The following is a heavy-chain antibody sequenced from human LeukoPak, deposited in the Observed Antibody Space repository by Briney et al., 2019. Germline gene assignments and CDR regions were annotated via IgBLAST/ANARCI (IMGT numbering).Heavy chain of an antibody. CDR3: AKASMVRGVGYYYGMDV. Sequence: GGSLRLSCAASGFTFSGYAMNWVRQAPGKGLEWVSAISGSGGSTYYADSVKGRFTISRDNSKNTLYLQMNSLRAEDTAVYYCAKASMVRGVGYYYGMDVWGKGTTVTVSS. CDR2: ISGSGGST. J-gene: IGHJ6*04. D-gene: IGHD3-10*01. V-gene: IGHV3-23*01. CDR1: GFTFSGYA.